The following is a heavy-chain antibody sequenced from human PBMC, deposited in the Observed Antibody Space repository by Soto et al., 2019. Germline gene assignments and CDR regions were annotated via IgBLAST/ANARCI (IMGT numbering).Heavy chain of an antibody. Sequence: GGSLRLSCAASGFTFSSYGMHWVRQAPGKGLEWVAVIWYDGSNKYYADSVKGRFTISRDNSKNTLYLQMHSLRAEDTAVYYCARALGVYCGADCALDYWGLGT. CDR2: IWYDGSNK. J-gene: IGHJ4*02. D-gene: IGHD2-21*02. CDR3: ARALGVYCGADCALDY. CDR1: GFTFSSYG. V-gene: IGHV3-33*01.